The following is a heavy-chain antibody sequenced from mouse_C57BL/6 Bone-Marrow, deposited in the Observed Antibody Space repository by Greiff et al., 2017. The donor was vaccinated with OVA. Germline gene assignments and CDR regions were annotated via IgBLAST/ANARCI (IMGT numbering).Heavy chain of an antibody. CDR2: ISNLAYSI. D-gene: IGHD1-1*01. Sequence: EVKLMESGGGLVQPGGSLKLSCAASGFTFSDYGMAWVRQAPRKGPEWVAFISNLAYSIYYADTVTGRFTISRENAKNTLYLEMSSLRSEDTAMYYCARFPYYYGSSPYAMDYWGQGTSVTVSS. J-gene: IGHJ4*01. CDR1: GFTFSDYG. V-gene: IGHV5-15*01. CDR3: ARFPYYYGSSPYAMDY.